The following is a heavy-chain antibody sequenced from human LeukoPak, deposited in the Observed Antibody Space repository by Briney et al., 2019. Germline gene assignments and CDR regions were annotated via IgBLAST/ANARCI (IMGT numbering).Heavy chain of an antibody. D-gene: IGHD6-19*01. J-gene: IGHJ6*03. Sequence: GGSLRLSCAASGFIFSVSDMHWVRQASGKGLEWVGRVRTKVNDYATAYGGSVKGRFTISRDDSKNTAYLQMNSLKTGDTAVYYCTRQKGEKRIGYGTGWPQGEYSYNYYYMDVWGKGTTVTISS. CDR1: GFIFSVSD. V-gene: IGHV3-73*01. CDR3: TRQKGEKRIGYGTGWPQGEYSYNYYYMDV. CDR2: VRTKVNDYAT.